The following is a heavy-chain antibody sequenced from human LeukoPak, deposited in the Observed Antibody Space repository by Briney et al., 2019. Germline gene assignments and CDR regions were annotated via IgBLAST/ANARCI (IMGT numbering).Heavy chain of an antibody. Sequence: PSETLSLTCTVSVGSIIRGGYYWSWIRQCPGEGLEWIGYIYYTGSTYYTPSLKSRVTISIDTANNQFSLKLTSVTAADTAVYYCARVSPMQYYYGMDVWGQGTTVTVSS. CDR2: IYYTGST. CDR3: ARVSPMQYYYGMDV. J-gene: IGHJ6*02. V-gene: IGHV4-31*03. CDR1: VGSIIRGGYY. D-gene: IGHD2-2*01.